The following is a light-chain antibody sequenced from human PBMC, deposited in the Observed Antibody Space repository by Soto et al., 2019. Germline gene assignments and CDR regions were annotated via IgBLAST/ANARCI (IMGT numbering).Light chain of an antibody. CDR1: LSLLHSDGYNY. Sequence: DIVMTQSPLPLPVTPGEPASISCRASLSLLHSDGYNYVDWYLQKPGQSPQLLIYLGSNRASGVPDRLSGSGSGTDFTLKISRVEAEDVGVYFCMQSLHTPPTFGGGTKVEIK. CDR3: MQSLHTPPT. CDR2: LGS. J-gene: IGKJ4*01. V-gene: IGKV2-28*01.